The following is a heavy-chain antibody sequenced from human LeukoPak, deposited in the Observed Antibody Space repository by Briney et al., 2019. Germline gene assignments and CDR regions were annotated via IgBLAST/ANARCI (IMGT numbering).Heavy chain of an antibody. CDR1: GFTFDDYA. D-gene: IGHD3-22*01. V-gene: IGHV3-9*01. Sequence: GGSLRLSCAASGFTFDDYAMHWVRQAPGKGLEWVSGISWNSGSIGYADSVKGRFTISRDNAKNSLYLQMNSLRAEDTALYYCARSYYYDTSGYYYGEDFQHWGQGTLVTVSS. CDR3: ARSYYYDTSGYYYGEDFQH. J-gene: IGHJ1*01. CDR2: ISWNSGSI.